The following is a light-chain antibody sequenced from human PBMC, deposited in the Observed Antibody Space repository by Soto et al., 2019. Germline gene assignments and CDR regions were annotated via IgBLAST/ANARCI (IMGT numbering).Light chain of an antibody. V-gene: IGKV3-20*01. CDR3: QHYVEISPIT. CDR2: GAS. J-gene: IGKJ5*01. Sequence: ETVLSQSLGSPSWTKRERATLSSRAIQSVSSRTLAWHQQKPGQAPRLLISGASSRATGIPDRFSGSGSGTDFTLTMSGLEPEDFALYYCQHYVEISPITCGQGTRLEIK. CDR1: QSVSSRT.